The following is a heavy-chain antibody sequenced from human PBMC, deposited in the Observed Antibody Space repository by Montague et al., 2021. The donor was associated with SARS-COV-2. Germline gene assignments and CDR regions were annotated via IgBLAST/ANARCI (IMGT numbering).Heavy chain of an antibody. CDR3: ARAFPSDSSGYYYYGMDV. Sequence: SLRLSCAASGFTFSSYWMSWVRQAPGKGLEWVADIKQDGSEKYYVDSVKGRFTISRDNAKNSLHLQVNSLRAEDTAVYYCARAFPSDSSGYYYYGMDVWGQGTTVTVSS. J-gene: IGHJ6*02. V-gene: IGHV3-7*01. CDR1: GFTFSSYW. CDR2: IKQDGSEK. D-gene: IGHD3-22*01.